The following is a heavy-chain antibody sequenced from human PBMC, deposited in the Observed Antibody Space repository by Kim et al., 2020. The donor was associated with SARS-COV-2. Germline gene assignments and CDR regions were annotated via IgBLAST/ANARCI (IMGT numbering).Heavy chain of an antibody. D-gene: IGHD5-12*01. V-gene: IGHV3-30*18. CDR3: AKDREMATSASLDY. CDR2: ISYDGSNK. CDR1: GFTFSSYG. J-gene: IGHJ4*02. Sequence: GGSLRLSCAASGFTFSSYGMHWVRQAPGKGLEWVAVISYDGSNKYYADSVKGRFTISRDNSKNTLYLQMNSLRAEDTAVYYCAKDREMATSASLDYWGQGTLVTVSS.